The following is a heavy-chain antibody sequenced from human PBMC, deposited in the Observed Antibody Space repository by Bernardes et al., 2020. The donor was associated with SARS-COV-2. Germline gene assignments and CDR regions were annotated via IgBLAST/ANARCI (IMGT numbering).Heavy chain of an antibody. CDR2: INPNSGGT. V-gene: IGHV1-2*02. CDR1: GYTFTGYY. CDR3: ARDEYNWNDVPNWYFDL. D-gene: IGHD1-20*01. J-gene: IGHJ2*01. Sequence: ASVKVSCKASGYTFTGYYMHWVRQAPGQGLEWMGWINPNSGGTNYAQKFQGRVTMTRDTSISTAYMELSRLRSDDTAVYYCARDEYNWNDVPNWYFDLWGRGTLVTVSS.